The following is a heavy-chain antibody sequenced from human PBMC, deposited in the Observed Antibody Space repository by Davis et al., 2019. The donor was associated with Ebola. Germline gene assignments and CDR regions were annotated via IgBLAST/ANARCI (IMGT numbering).Heavy chain of an antibody. CDR1: RFTFSYYW. Sequence: PGGSLRLSCAASRFTFSYYWMTWVRQAPGKGLEWVANIKEDGSEKFYVDSVKGRFTISRDNAKNSLYLQMNSLRAEDTAVYYCARDLYSSSWYGDWFDPWGQGTLVTVSS. J-gene: IGHJ5*02. D-gene: IGHD6-13*01. CDR3: ARDLYSSSWYGDWFDP. CDR2: IKEDGSEK. V-gene: IGHV3-7*03.